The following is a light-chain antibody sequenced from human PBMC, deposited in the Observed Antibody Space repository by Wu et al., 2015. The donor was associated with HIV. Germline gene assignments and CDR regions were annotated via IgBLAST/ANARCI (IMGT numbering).Light chain of an antibody. J-gene: IGKJ4*01. CDR1: QSVSGT. CDR2: DAS. Sequence: EIVLTQSPATLSFSPGERATLFCRASQSVSGTLAWYQQKLGQAPRLLIYDASNRATGIPARFSGSGSGTDFTLTISSLEPEDFAVYYCQQHSGWPHAFGGGTKVEIK. CDR3: QQHSGWPHA. V-gene: IGKV3-11*01.